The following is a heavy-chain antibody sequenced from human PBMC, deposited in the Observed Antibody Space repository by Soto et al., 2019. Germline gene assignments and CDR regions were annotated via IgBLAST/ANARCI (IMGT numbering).Heavy chain of an antibody. J-gene: IGHJ3*02. CDR2: IRSRSIDM. D-gene: IGHD2-2*01. CDR3: VRESYPAKAFDI. V-gene: IGHV3-21*01. Sequence: GGSLRLSCAASGFTFSNYNINWVRQAPGKGLEWVSSIRSRSIDMYYADSVKGRFTISRDDAKNSLSLQMNGLRAEDTAVYFCVRESYPAKAFDIWGQGTMVPVSS. CDR1: GFTFSNYN.